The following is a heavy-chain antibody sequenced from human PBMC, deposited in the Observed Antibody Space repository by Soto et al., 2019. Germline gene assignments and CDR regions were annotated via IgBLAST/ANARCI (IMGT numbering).Heavy chain of an antibody. D-gene: IGHD6-6*01. CDR2: IIPMFGTL. CDR3: ARKVASSDDAFDI. J-gene: IGHJ3*02. CDR1: GGTFSSYT. V-gene: IGHV1-69*06. Sequence: QLHLVQSGAEVKQPGSSVKVSCKASGGTFSSYTINWVRQAPGQGLEWLGGIIPMFGTLYYAQKFQGRLTIAADSSTSTAYMELSTLRSDDTAVYYCARKVASSDDAFDIWGQGTMVTVSS.